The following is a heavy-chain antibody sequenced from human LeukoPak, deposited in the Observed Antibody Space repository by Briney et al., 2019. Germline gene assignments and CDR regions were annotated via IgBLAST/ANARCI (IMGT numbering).Heavy chain of an antibody. CDR3: ARDHYCSGGSCYSFFGYYGMDV. CDR1: GFTFSSYW. CDR2: IKQDGSEK. V-gene: IGHV3-7*01. J-gene: IGHJ6*02. D-gene: IGHD2-15*01. Sequence: GGSLRLSCAASGFTFSSYWMSWVRQAPGKGLEWVANIKQDGSEKYYVDSVKGRFTISRDNAKNSLYLQMNSLRAEDTAVYYCARDHYCSGGSCYSFFGYYGMDVWGQGTTVTVSS.